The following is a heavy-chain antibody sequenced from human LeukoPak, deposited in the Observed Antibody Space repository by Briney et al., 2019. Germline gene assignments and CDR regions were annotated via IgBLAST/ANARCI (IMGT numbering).Heavy chain of an antibody. CDR1: GYSFIDYY. V-gene: IGHV1-2*02. CDR2: INSNSADT. D-gene: IGHD6-13*01. J-gene: IGHJ1*01. CDR3: ARIGISARGTNFHH. Sequence: ASVRVSCKTSGYSFIDYYIHWVRQAPGQGLEWMGWINSNSADTNYAQNFQGRVTMTRDTSISTAYMELSRLRSDDTALYYCARIGISARGTNFHHWGQGTLVTVSS.